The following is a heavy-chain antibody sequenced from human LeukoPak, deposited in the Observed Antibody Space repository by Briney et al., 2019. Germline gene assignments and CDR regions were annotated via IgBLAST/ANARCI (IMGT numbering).Heavy chain of an antibody. J-gene: IGHJ3*02. Sequence: SETLSLTCTVSGGSISSYYWSWIRQPPGKGLEWIGYIYYSGSTNYNPSLKSRVTISVDTSKNQFSLKLSSVTAVDTAVYYCARVVRSAFDIWGQGTMVTVSS. CDR3: ARVVRSAFDI. V-gene: IGHV4-59*01. CDR1: GGSISSYY. CDR2: IYYSGST. D-gene: IGHD3-22*01.